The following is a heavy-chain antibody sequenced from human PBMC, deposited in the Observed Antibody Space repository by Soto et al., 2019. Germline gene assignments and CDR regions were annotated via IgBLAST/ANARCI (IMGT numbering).Heavy chain of an antibody. V-gene: IGHV1-69*13. CDR2: IIPIFGTA. CDR1: GGTFSSYA. J-gene: IGHJ6*02. D-gene: IGHD6-13*01. Sequence: SVKVSCKASGGTFSSYAISWVRQAPGQGLEWMGGIIPIFGTANYAQKFQGRVTITADESTSTAYMELSSLRSEDTAVYYCARGWEYSSSWYTPRKNGMDVWGQGTTVTV. CDR3: ARGWEYSSSWYTPRKNGMDV.